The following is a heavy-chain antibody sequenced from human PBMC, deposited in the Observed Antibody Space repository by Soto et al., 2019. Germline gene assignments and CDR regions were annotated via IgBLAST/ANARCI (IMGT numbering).Heavy chain of an antibody. CDR3: ARMNYYDTSGYPFDY. CDR2: IYYSGST. CDR1: GDSISSGGYY. V-gene: IGHV4-31*03. J-gene: IGHJ4*02. D-gene: IGHD3-22*01. Sequence: SETLSLTCTVSGDSISSGGYYWSWIRQHPGKGLEWIGYIYYSGSTYYNPSLKSRVIISVDTSKNQFSLKLNSVTAADTAVYYCARMNYYDTSGYPFDYWGQGMMVTVSS.